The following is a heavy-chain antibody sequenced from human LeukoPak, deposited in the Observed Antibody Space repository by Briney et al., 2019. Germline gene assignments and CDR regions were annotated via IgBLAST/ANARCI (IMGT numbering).Heavy chain of an antibody. J-gene: IGHJ5*02. Sequence: SETLSLTCAVYGGSFSGYYWSWIRQPPGKGLEWIGYTYYSGSTYYNPSLKNRVSISVDTSKNQFSLNLSSVTAADTAVHYCARPYYYDSRIDPWGQGTLVTVSS. CDR3: ARPYYYDSRIDP. CDR2: TYYSGST. V-gene: IGHV4-30-4*08. D-gene: IGHD3-22*01. CDR1: GGSFSGYY.